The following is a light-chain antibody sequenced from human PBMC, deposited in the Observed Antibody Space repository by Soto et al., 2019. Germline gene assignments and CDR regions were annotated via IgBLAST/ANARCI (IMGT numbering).Light chain of an antibody. Sequence: EIVLTQSPCTLSLSPGEGATLSCRASQSVSSSYIAWYQQRPGQTPSLLIYGASTRATGIPDRFSGSGSGTHFTLTISRLEPEDFAGYYCQHFGGTTFTFGQGTKVDIK. CDR2: GAS. CDR1: QSVSSSY. J-gene: IGKJ1*01. V-gene: IGKV3-20*01. CDR3: QHFGGTTFT.